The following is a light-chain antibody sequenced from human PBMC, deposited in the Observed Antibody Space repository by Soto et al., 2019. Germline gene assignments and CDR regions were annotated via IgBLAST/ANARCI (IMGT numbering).Light chain of an antibody. CDR1: FSDIAVFNY. CDR3: NSYSSTNFYV. V-gene: IGLV2-14*01. J-gene: IGLJ1*01. Sequence: QSLLAQPASVSCSPGQSINISCSGSFSDIAVFNYVSWYQQYPGRAPKLLIYQVTSRASGVSHRFSGSKSGNTASLTISGLQPEDEAEYYCNSYSSTNFYVFGTGTKVTVL. CDR2: QVT.